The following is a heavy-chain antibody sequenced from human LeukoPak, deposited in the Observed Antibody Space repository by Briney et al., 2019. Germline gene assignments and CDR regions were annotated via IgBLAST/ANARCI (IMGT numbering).Heavy chain of an antibody. CDR1: GGSFSSHY. D-gene: IGHD4-17*01. Sequence: SETLSLTCTVSGGSFSSHYWSWIRQPPGKGLEWIGYISYIGSTNYNPSLKSRVTISVDTSKDQFSLKLSSVTAADTAVYYCARDPTTVTKGLDIWGQGTMVTVSS. V-gene: IGHV4-59*11. CDR3: ARDPTTVTKGLDI. J-gene: IGHJ3*02. CDR2: ISYIGST.